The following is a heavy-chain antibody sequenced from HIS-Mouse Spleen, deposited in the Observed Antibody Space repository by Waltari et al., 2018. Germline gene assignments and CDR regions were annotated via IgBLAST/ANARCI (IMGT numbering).Heavy chain of an antibody. V-gene: IGHV4-39*07. Sequence: QLQLQESGPGLVKPSETLSLTCTVSGGSISSSSYYWGWIRQPPGKGLEWIGMSYYSGSTYYNPSLKSRVTISVDTSKNQFALKLSSVTAADTAVYYCAREIPYSSSWYDWYFDLWGRGTLVTVSS. CDR2: SYYSGST. J-gene: IGHJ2*01. D-gene: IGHD6-13*01. CDR1: GGSISSSSYY. CDR3: AREIPYSSSWYDWYFDL.